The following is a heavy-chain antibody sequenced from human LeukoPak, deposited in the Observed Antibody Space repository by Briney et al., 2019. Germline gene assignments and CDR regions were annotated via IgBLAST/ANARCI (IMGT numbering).Heavy chain of an antibody. CDR3: ARDPGDYYGSGSSDAFDI. CDR2: IRYDGSNK. D-gene: IGHD3-10*01. V-gene: IGHV3-33*01. CDR1: GFTFSSYG. Sequence: GRSLRLSCAASGFTFSSYGMHWVRQAPGKGLEWEAVIRYDGSNKYYADSVKGRFTISRDNSKNTLYLQMNSLRAEDTAVYYCARDPGDYYGSGSSDAFDIWGQGTMVTVSS. J-gene: IGHJ3*02.